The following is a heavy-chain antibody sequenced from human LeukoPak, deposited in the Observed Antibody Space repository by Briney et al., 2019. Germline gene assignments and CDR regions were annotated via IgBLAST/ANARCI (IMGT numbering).Heavy chain of an antibody. V-gene: IGHV3-15*01. D-gene: IGHD3-16*01. CDR2: IKSKTDGGTT. CDR1: GFTFSNAW. Sequence: GGSLRLSCAASGFTFSNAWMSWVRQAPGKGLEWVGRIKSKTDGGTTDYAAPVKGRFTISRDDSKRTLYLQMNSLKTEDTAVYYCTTPDDYVSNYFDYWGQGTLVTVSS. J-gene: IGHJ4*02. CDR3: TTPDDYVSNYFDY.